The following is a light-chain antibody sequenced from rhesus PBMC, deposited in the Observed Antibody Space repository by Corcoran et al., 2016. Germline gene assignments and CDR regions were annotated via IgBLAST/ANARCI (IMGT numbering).Light chain of an antibody. CDR2: RVS. J-gene: IGKJ4*01. CDR1: QSLLHTDGETY. CDR3: MQSLQTPLT. V-gene: IGKV2-73*01. Sequence: DIVMTQTPPSLPVTPGEPASISCRSSQSLLHTDGETYLYWYLQKPGQPPRLLIYRVSTRFSGVPDRFRGSGSGTDFTLKISRVKAEDVGVYYCMQSLQTPLTFGGGTKVEIK.